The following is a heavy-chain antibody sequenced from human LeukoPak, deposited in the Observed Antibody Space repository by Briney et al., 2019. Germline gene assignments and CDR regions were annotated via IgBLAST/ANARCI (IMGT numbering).Heavy chain of an antibody. CDR2: IYYTGYT. D-gene: IGHD5-24*01. V-gene: IGHV4-39*01. CDR3: ARHAGMTMASLYYDY. Sequence: PSETLSLTCTVSGASISRSTYYWGWIRQPPGKGLEWIGSIYYTGYTYHNPSLKSRVTISVDTSKKQLSLKLSSVTAGDTAVYYCARHAGMTMASLYYDYWGQGTLVTVSS. CDR1: GASISRSTYY. J-gene: IGHJ4*02.